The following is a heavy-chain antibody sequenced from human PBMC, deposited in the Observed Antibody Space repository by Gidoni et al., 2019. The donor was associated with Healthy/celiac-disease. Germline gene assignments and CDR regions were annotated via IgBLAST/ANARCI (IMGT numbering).Heavy chain of an antibody. CDR2: INSDGSST. CDR1: GFTFSSYW. V-gene: IGHV3-74*01. D-gene: IGHD3-22*01. J-gene: IGHJ4*02. CDR3: ARAQYYYDSSGLLGG. Sequence: EVQLVESGGGLVQPGGSLRLSCAASGFTFSSYWMHWVRKAPGKGLVWVSRINSDGSSTSYADSVKGRFTISRDNAKNTLYLQMNSLRAEDTAVYYCARAQYYYDSSGLLGGWGQGTLVTVSS.